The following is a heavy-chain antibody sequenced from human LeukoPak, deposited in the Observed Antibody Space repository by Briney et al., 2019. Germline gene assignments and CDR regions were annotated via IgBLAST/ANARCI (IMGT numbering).Heavy chain of an antibody. Sequence: GGSLRLSCAASGFTFTSYWMSWVRQAPGQGLEWVANIKQDGSEKYYVDSLKGRFTISRDNAKNSLYLQMNSLRAEDTAVYYCARDYDYVFDYWGQGTLVTVSS. J-gene: IGHJ4*02. D-gene: IGHD3-16*01. CDR1: GFTFTSYW. CDR3: ARDYDYVFDY. V-gene: IGHV3-7*01. CDR2: IKQDGSEK.